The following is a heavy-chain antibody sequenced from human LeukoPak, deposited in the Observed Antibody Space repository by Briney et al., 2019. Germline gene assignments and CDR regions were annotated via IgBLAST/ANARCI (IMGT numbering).Heavy chain of an antibody. J-gene: IGHJ6*02. V-gene: IGHV5-51*01. CDR1: GYSFTSYW. CDR3: ARQGSTSFYGMDV. Sequence: GESLKISCKGSGYSFTSYWIGWVRQMPGKGPEWMGIIYPGDSDTRYSPSFQGQVTISADKSIGTAYLQWSSLKASDTAMYYCARQGSTSFYGMDVWGQGTTVTVSS. D-gene: IGHD2-2*01. CDR2: IYPGDSDT.